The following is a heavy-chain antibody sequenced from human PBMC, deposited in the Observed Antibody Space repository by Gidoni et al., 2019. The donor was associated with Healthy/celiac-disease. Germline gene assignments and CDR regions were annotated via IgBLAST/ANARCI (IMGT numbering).Heavy chain of an antibody. Sequence: EVQLLESVGGLVPPGGSLRLSCAASGFTFSSYAMSCVRQAPGKGLEWVSAISGSGGSTYYADSVKGRFNISRDNSKNTLYLQMNSLRAEDTAVYYCAKCLGDEVEPNDYWGQGTLVTVSS. V-gene: IGHV3-23*01. D-gene: IGHD3-16*01. CDR2: ISGSGGST. CDR3: AKCLGDEVEPNDY. J-gene: IGHJ4*02. CDR1: GFTFSSYA.